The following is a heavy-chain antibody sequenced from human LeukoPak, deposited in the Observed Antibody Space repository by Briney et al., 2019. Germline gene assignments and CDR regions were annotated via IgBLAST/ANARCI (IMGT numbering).Heavy chain of an antibody. CDR1: GGSLSSSTYY. CDR3: ASATGAIPGPSWYFDY. Sequence: SETLSLTCTVSGGSLSSSTYYWGWISQPPGKGLEWIGTIYYGGTTYYTPSVKSRFTISIDTSTSQFSLKLNSLTAADTAVYYCASATGAIPGPSWYFDYWGQGTLVTVSS. V-gene: IGHV4-39*07. J-gene: IGHJ4*02. CDR2: IYYGGTT. D-gene: IGHD7-27*01.